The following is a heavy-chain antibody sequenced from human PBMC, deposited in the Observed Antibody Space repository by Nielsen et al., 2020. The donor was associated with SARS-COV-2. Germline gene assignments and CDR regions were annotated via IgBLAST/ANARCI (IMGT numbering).Heavy chain of an antibody. D-gene: IGHD3-10*01. V-gene: IGHV1-18*01. CDR3: ARDSFVTMVRGVMKYYYYGMDV. J-gene: IGHJ6*02. Sequence: ASVKVSCKASGYTFTSYCISWVRQAPGQGLEWMGWISAYNGNTNYAQKLQGRVTMTTDTSTSTAYMELRSLRSDDTAVYYCARDSFVTMVRGVMKYYYYGMDVWGQGTTVTVSS. CDR1: GYTFTSYC. CDR2: ISAYNGNT.